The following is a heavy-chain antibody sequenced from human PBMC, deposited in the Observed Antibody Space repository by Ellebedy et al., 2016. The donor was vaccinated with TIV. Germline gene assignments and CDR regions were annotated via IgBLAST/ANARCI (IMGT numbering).Heavy chain of an antibody. CDR2: ISSTGYYI. J-gene: IGHJ3*02. Sequence: GESLKISCAASGFTFTSYTMNWVRQAPGKGLEWVSSISSTGYYIYYADSVKGRFTISRDDARNSLFLQMDSLRAEDTAVYYCASGAYDIWGQGTMVTVSS. V-gene: IGHV3-21*01. CDR3: ASGAYDI. CDR1: GFTFTSYT.